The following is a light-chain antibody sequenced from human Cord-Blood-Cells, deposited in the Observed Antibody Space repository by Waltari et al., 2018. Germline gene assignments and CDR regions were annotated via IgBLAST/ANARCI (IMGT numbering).Light chain of an antibody. CDR3: QQYNSDSYT. V-gene: IGKV1-5*01. Sequence: DIQMTQSPSTLSASVGDRDTITCRASQSLSSWLAWYQQKPGKAPKLRIYDASSLGSGVPSRCSGSGSGTEFTLTISSLQPDDFATYYCQQYNSDSYTFCQGTKLEVK. CDR2: DAS. J-gene: IGKJ2*01. CDR1: QSLSSW.